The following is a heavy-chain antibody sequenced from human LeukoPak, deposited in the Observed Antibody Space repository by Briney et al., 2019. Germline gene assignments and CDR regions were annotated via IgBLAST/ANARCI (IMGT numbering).Heavy chain of an antibody. Sequence: GASVKVSCKASGGTFSSYAISWVRQAPGQGLEWMGRIIPILGIANYAQKFQGRVTITADKSTSTAYMELSSLRSEDTAVYYCARDPPYYYESSGLLGTYWGQGTLVTVSS. V-gene: IGHV1-69*04. D-gene: IGHD3-22*01. CDR2: IIPILGIA. CDR1: GGTFSSYA. CDR3: ARDPPYYYESSGLLGTY. J-gene: IGHJ4*02.